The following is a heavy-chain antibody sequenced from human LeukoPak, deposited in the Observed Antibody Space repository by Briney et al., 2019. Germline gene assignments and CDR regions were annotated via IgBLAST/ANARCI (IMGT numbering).Heavy chain of an antibody. D-gene: IGHD3-22*01. V-gene: IGHV4-59*01. J-gene: IGHJ6*03. CDR1: GGSISSYY. CDR3: ARTIEYYDSSGYNYYYYMDV. CDR2: IYYSGST. Sequence: PSETLSLTCTVSGGSISSYYWSWIRQPPGKGLEWIGYIYYSGSTNYNTSLKSRVTITEDTSKNQFSLKLSSVTAADTAVYYCARTIEYYDSSGYNYYYYMDVGGKGTTVTVSS.